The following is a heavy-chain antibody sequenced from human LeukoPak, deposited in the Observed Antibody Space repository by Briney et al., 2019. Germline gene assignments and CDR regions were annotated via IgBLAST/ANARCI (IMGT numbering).Heavy chain of an antibody. CDR1: GFTFSSYG. CDR3: ARERGSGSYHPFDP. CDR2: IKQDGSEK. D-gene: IGHD3-10*01. J-gene: IGHJ5*02. V-gene: IGHV3-7*01. Sequence: GRSLRLSCAASGFTFSSYGMHWVRQTPGKGLEWVANIKQDGSEKNYVDSVKGRFTISRDNAKNSLYLQMNSLRADDTAVYYCARERGSGSYHPFDPWGQGTLATVSS.